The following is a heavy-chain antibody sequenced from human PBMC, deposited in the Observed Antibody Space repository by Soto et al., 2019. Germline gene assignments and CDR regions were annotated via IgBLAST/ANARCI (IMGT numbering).Heavy chain of an antibody. D-gene: IGHD3-22*01. Sequence: ASVKVSCKASGYTFVDYALHWVRQAPGQGLEWVGWMNPKTGNIKSSHKFEDRVSITRDTATSTAYMELSGLRSEDTAVYFCTREAVVAENWFDPWGRGTLVTVSS. CDR2: MNPKTGNI. V-gene: IGHV1-3*01. CDR1: GYTFVDYA. J-gene: IGHJ5*02. CDR3: TREAVVAENWFDP.